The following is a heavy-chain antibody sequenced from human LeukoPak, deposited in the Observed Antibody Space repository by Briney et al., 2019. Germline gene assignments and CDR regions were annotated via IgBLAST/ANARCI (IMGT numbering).Heavy chain of an antibody. Sequence: PSETLSLTCTVSGGSISSYYWSWIRQPPGKGLEWIGYIYYSGSTNYNPSLKSRVTISVDTSKNQFSLKLSSVTAADTAVYYCARGGSSWYPHFDYWGQGTLVTVSS. CDR2: IYYSGST. CDR3: ARGGSSWYPHFDY. V-gene: IGHV4-59*01. D-gene: IGHD6-13*01. J-gene: IGHJ4*02. CDR1: GGSISSYY.